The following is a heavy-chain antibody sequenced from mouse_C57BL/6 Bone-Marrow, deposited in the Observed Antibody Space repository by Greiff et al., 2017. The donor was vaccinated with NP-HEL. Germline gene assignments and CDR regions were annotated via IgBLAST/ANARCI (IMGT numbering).Heavy chain of an antibody. CDR2: INPSNGGT. CDR1: GYTFTSYW. V-gene: IGHV1-53*01. CDR3: ARGIGRLRRDWYFDV. D-gene: IGHD2-2*01. Sequence: QVQLQQPGTELVKPGASVKLSCKASGYTFTSYWMHWVKQRPGQGLEWIGNINPSNGGTNYNEKFKSKATLTVDKSYSTASMQLSSLTSEDSAVYYWARGIGRLRRDWYFDVWGTGTTVTVSS. J-gene: IGHJ1*03.